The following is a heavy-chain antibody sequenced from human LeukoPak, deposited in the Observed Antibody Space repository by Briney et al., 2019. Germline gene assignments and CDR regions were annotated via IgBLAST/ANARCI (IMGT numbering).Heavy chain of an antibody. D-gene: IGHD2-15*01. CDR2: IKGDVSET. V-gene: IGHV3-7*03. CDR1: GFTFSRYW. J-gene: IGHJ4*02. Sequence: GGSLRLSCAASGFTFSRYWMSWVRQAPGKGLEWVANIKGDVSETYYVDSVKGRFTISRDKAKTSLFLQMNSLRVDDTALYYCVRGEVTYSLDYWGQGTLVIVSA. CDR3: VRGEVTYSLDY.